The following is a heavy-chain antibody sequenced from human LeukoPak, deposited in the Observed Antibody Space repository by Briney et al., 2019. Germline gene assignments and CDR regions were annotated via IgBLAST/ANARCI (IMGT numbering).Heavy chain of an antibody. J-gene: IGHJ6*03. CDR2: IYTSGTI. Sequence: SETLSLTCSVYGDSIRSSYWNWVRQSAGQGLEWIGRIYTSGTINYNPSLKSRVTISMDKSKNQFPLKLNSVTAADTAIYYCARDIPHVGYYYYYMDVWGKGTTVTVSS. CDR1: GDSIRSSY. CDR3: ARDIPHVGYYYYYMDV. V-gene: IGHV4-4*07.